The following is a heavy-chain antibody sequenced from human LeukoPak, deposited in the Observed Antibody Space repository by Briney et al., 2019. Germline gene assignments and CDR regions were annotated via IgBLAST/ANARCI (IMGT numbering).Heavy chain of an antibody. CDR2: IYTSGST. D-gene: IGHD3-10*01. CDR3: VRGPYGSRISNWFDP. CDR1: GGSISSYY. J-gene: IGHJ5*02. V-gene: IGHV4-4*07. Sequence: SETLSLTCSVSGGSISSYYWSWIRQPAGKGLEWIGRIYTSGSTNYNPSLKSRVTISVDTSKNQFSLKLSSVTAADTAVYYCVRGPYGSRISNWFDPWGQGTLVTVSS.